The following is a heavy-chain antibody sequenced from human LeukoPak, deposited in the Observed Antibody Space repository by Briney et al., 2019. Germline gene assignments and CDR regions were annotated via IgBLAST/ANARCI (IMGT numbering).Heavy chain of an antibody. D-gene: IGHD2-2*01. CDR1: GYSFTSGHY. CDR2: IYHTGSA. V-gene: IGHV4-38-2*01. Sequence: SETLSLTCSVSGYSFTSGHYWGWIRQPPGKGLEWIANIYHTGSAHYNPSLKSRVTISVDTSKNQFSLKLSSVTAADTAVYYCASRDAPPGYYYYMDVWGIGTTVTVSS. CDR3: ASRDAPPGYYYYMDV. J-gene: IGHJ6*03.